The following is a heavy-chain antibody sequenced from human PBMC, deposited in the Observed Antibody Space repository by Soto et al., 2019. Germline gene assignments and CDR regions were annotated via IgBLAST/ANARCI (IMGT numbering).Heavy chain of an antibody. CDR2: ISSSGGST. V-gene: IGHV3-23*01. J-gene: IGHJ4*02. Sequence: GGSLRLSCAASGFRLIDYGMTWIRQAPGKGLEWVSSISSSGGSTYYADSVKGRVTISRDSSKNTLYLQVNSLSPEDTAVYYCAKNRGTYYRILEHWGQGALVTVSS. CDR3: AKNRGTYYRILEH. D-gene: IGHD1-26*01. CDR1: GFRLIDYG.